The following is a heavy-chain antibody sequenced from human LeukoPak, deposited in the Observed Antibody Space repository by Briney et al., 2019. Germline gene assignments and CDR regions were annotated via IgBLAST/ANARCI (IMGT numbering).Heavy chain of an antibody. Sequence: ASVKVSCKDSGYTFTSYGISWVRQAPGQGREWMGWISAYNGNTNYAQKFQGRVTMTRDTSTSTVYMKLSSVRSGDTAVYYCARDYDRSGYSSLGFVYWGQGTLVTVSS. J-gene: IGHJ4*02. CDR3: ARDYDRSGYSSLGFVY. CDR2: ISAYNGNT. V-gene: IGHV1-18*01. D-gene: IGHD3-22*01. CDR1: GYTFTSYG.